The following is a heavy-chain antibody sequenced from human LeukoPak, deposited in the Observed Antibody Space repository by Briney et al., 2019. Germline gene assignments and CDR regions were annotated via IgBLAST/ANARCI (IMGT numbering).Heavy chain of an antibody. CDR3: VKSIAVAGTVFDY. D-gene: IGHD6-19*01. CDR2: ISSNGGST. V-gene: IGHV3-64D*06. Sequence: PGGSLRLSCSASGFTFSSYAMHWVRQAPGKGLEYVSAISSNGGSTYYADSVKGRFTISRDNSKNTLYLQMSSLRAEDTAVYYCVKSIAVAGTVFDYWGQGTPVTVSS. CDR1: GFTFSSYA. J-gene: IGHJ4*02.